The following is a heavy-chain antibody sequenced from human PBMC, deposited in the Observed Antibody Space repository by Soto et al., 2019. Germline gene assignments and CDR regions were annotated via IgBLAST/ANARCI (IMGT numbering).Heavy chain of an antibody. CDR1: GGSISSGDYY. Sequence: QVQLQESGPGLVKPSQTLSLTCTVSGGSISSGDYYWSWIRQPPGKGLEWIGYIYYSGSTYYNPSLERRVTISADPSKHQHSLKLSYVTAADTAVHCCARWGERYDSSGPDDPWGQGTLVTVSS. J-gene: IGHJ5*02. CDR3: ARWGERYDSSGPDDP. D-gene: IGHD3-22*01. V-gene: IGHV4-30-4*01. CDR2: IYYSGST.